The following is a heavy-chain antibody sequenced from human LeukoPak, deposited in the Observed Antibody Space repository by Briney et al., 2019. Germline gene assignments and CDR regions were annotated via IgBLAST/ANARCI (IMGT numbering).Heavy chain of an antibody. CDR1: GFAFEDHA. J-gene: IGHJ4*02. D-gene: IGHD3-10*01. CDR2: ISSNSATS. CDR3: VKDIARYYYHYSSLVDY. Sequence: SGGSLTLSCAASGFAFEDHAMHWVRQTPGKGLEWVSGISSNSATSGYADYVKGRFTISRDNAKNSLYLEMTNLRAEDTAFYYCVKDIARYYYHYSSLVDYWGQGILVTVSS. V-gene: IGHV3-9*01.